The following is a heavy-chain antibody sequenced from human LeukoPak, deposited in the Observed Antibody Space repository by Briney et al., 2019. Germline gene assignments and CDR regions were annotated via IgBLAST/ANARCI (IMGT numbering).Heavy chain of an antibody. J-gene: IGHJ4*02. Sequence: GSLRLSCAASGFTFSSYWLTWVRQAPGKGLEWVATILPAGKESYRVDSVKGRFIISRDNAKNSLFLQMNSLRDDDTALYYCMSAHGYWGQGTLVTVSS. CDR2: ILPAGKES. CDR3: MSAHGY. V-gene: IGHV3-7*01. CDR1: GFTFSSYW.